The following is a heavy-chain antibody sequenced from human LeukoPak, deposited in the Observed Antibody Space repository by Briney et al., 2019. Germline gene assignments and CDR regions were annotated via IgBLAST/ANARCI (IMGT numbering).Heavy chain of an antibody. CDR3: ARLVDTTWYYFDY. CDR2: VNPNSGGT. J-gene: IGHJ4*02. V-gene: IGHV1-2*02. D-gene: IGHD1-14*01. Sequence: GASVKVSCKASGYTFTGYYMHWVRQAPGQGLEWMGWVNPNSGGTNYAQKFQGRVTMTRDTSISTAYMELSRLRSDDTAVYYCARLVDTTWYYFDYWGQGTLVTVSS. CDR1: GYTFTGYY.